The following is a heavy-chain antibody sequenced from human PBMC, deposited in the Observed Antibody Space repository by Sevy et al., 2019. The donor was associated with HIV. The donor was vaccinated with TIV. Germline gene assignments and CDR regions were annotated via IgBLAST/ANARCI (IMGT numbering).Heavy chain of an antibody. D-gene: IGHD3-10*01. J-gene: IGHJ6*02. CDR1: GYTFTSYD. CDR3: ARGFPATTMVRYYHYAMDV. CDR2: MNPNSGNT. Sequence: ASVKVSCKASGYTFTSYDINWVRQATGQGLEWMGWMNPNSGNTDYPQKFQGRVTMTRNTSISTAYMELSSLRYEDTAVYFCARGFPATTMVRYYHYAMDVWGQGITVTVSS. V-gene: IGHV1-8*01.